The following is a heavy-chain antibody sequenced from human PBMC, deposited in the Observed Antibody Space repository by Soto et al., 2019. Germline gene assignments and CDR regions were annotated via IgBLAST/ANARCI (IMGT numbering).Heavy chain of an antibody. V-gene: IGHV4-39*01. CDR1: RGSISSSSYY. Sequence: SETLSLTCTVSRGSISSSSYYWGWFRQPPGKGLEWIGSIYYSGSTCYNPSLKRRVTISVNTSKNQFSLKLSSVTAADTAVYFCVRHRSYGDCSAFESWGRGTMGTGSS. CDR2: IYYSGST. J-gene: IGHJ3*02. CDR3: VRHRSYGDCSAFES. D-gene: IGHD4-17*01.